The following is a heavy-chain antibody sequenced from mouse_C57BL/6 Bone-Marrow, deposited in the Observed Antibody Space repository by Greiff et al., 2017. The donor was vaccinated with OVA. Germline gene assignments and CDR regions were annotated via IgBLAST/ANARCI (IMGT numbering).Heavy chain of an antibody. CDR3: AGTVVATMGYWYFDV. V-gene: IGHV1-52*01. Sequence: QVQLQQPGAELVRPGSSVKLSCKASGYTFTSYWMHWVKQRPIQGLEWIGNIDPSDSVTHYNQKFKDKATLTVDKSSSTAYMQLSSLTSEDSAVYYCAGTVVATMGYWYFDVWGTGTTVTVSS. CDR2: IDPSDSVT. CDR1: GYTFTSYW. D-gene: IGHD1-1*01. J-gene: IGHJ1*03.